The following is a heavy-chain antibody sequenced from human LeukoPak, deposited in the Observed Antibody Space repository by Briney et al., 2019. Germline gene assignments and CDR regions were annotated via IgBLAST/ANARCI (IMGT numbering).Heavy chain of an antibody. CDR2: MNPNSGNT. J-gene: IGHJ4*02. CDR3: ARHRRITMVRGVISRVFDY. CDR1: GYTFTSYD. D-gene: IGHD3-10*01. Sequence: ASVKVSCKASGYTFTSYDINWVRQATGQGLEWMGWMNPNSGNTGYAQKFQGRVTMTRNTSISTAYMELSSLRSKDTAVYYCARHRRITMVRGVISRVFDYWGQGTLVTVSS. V-gene: IGHV1-8*01.